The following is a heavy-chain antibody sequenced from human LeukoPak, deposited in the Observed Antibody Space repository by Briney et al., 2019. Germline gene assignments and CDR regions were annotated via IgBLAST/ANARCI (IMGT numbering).Heavy chain of an antibody. D-gene: IGHD3-22*01. V-gene: IGHV1-8*03. CDR3: ARDPSSLHYYDSSGYYPDAFDI. CDR1: GYTFTSYD. Sequence: GASVKVSCKASGYTFTSYDINWVRQATGQGLEWMGWMNPNSGNTGYAQKFQGRVTITRNTSISTAYMELSRLRSDDTAVYYCARDPSSLHYYDSSGYYPDAFDIWGQGTMVTVSS. J-gene: IGHJ3*02. CDR2: MNPNSGNT.